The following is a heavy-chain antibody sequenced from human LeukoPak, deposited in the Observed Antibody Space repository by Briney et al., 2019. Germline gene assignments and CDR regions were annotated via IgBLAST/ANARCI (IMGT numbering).Heavy chain of an antibody. CDR3: GRQGNTAGYYLLAY. Sequence: PAETLSLTCTVSIGSINSYYWGWVRQPAGKGLEWIGRIYTSGTTNYSPSLKSRLSMSVDTSKNQFSLRLRSVTAADTAVYYCGRQGNTAGYYLLAYWSHGTLPTVSS. J-gene: IGHJ4*01. CDR2: IYTSGTT. CDR1: IGSINSYY. V-gene: IGHV4-4*07. D-gene: IGHD3-10*01.